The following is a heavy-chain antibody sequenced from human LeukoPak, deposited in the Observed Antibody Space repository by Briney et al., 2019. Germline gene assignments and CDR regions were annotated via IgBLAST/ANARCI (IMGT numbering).Heavy chain of an antibody. J-gene: IGHJ5*02. CDR3: ASSFTIFGAVYNWFDP. CDR1: GYTFTSYG. D-gene: IGHD3-3*01. V-gene: IGHV1-18*01. Sequence: ASVKVSCKASGYTFTSYGISWVRQAPGQGLEWMGWISAYNGNTNYAQKFQGRVTITADESTSTAYMELSSLRSEDTAVYYCASSFTIFGAVYNWFDPWGQGTLVTVSS. CDR2: ISAYNGNT.